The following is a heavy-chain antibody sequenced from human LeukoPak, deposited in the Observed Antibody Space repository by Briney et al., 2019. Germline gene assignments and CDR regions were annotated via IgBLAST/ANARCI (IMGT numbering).Heavy chain of an antibody. Sequence: GGSLRLSCAASGFTFDDYGMSWVRQAPGKGLEWVSFIYSGGNTHYSDSVKGRFTISRDNSKNTLYLQMNSLRADDTAVYYCARRAGEYSHPYDYWGQGTLVTVSS. J-gene: IGHJ4*02. V-gene: IGHV3-53*01. CDR2: IYSGGNT. D-gene: IGHD4-17*01. CDR1: GFTFDDYG. CDR3: ARRAGEYSHPYDY.